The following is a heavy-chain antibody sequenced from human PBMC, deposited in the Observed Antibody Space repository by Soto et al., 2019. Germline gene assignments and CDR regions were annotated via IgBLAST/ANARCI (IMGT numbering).Heavy chain of an antibody. CDR3: ARHRRGHYDILTGYYPYYYYGMDV. Sequence: SETLSLTCTVSGGSISSSSYYWGWIRQPPGKGLEWIGSIYYSGSTYYNPSLKSRVTISVDTSKNQFSLKLSSVTAADTAVYYCARHRRGHYDILTGYYPYYYYGMDVWGQGTTVTVSS. V-gene: IGHV4-39*01. CDR1: GGSISSSSYY. J-gene: IGHJ6*02. CDR2: IYYSGST. D-gene: IGHD3-9*01.